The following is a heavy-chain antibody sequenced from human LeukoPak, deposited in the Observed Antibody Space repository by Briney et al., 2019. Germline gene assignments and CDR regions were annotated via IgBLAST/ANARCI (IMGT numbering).Heavy chain of an antibody. V-gene: IGHV4-34*01. Sequence: SETLSLTCAVYGGSFSGYYWSWIRQPPGKGLEWIGEINHSGSTNYSPSLKSRVTISVDTSKNQFSLMLTSVTAADTATYYCARETSLAGFASGLGFNYWGQGILVTVSS. J-gene: IGHJ4*02. CDR1: GGSFSGYY. CDR3: ARETSLAGFASGLGFNY. CDR2: INHSGST. D-gene: IGHD6-19*01.